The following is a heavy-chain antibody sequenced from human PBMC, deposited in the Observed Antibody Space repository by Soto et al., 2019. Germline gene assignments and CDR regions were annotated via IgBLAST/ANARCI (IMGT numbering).Heavy chain of an antibody. CDR3: ARQNPAHGYYYGMDV. CDR1: GGSISSSSYY. Sequence: QLQLQESGPGLVKPSETLSLTCTVSGGSISSSSYYWGWIRQPPGKGLEWIGSIYYSGSTYYNPSLKSRVTISVDTSKNQFSLKLSSVTAADTAVYYCARQNPAHGYYYGMDVWGQGTTVTVSS. CDR2: IYYSGST. V-gene: IGHV4-39*01. J-gene: IGHJ6*02.